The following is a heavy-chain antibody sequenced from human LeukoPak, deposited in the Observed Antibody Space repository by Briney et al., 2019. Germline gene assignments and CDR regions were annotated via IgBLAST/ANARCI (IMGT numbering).Heavy chain of an antibody. Sequence: GGSLRLSCAASGFIFSSYSMDWVRQAPGKGLEWVSSISSSGTYIYYADPVKGRFTISRDNAKNSLYLHINSLSAEDTAVFYCARDLGVSKHRYFDLWGRGTLVTVSS. V-gene: IGHV3-21*01. CDR2: ISSSGTYI. CDR3: ARDLGVSKHRYFDL. CDR1: GFIFSSYS. D-gene: IGHD2-8*01. J-gene: IGHJ2*01.